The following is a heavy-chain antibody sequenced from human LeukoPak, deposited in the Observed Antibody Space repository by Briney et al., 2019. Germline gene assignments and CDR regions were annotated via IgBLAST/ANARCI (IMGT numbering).Heavy chain of an antibody. Sequence: PGGSLRLSCSASGFTFSNYWMSWVRQAPGKGLEWVSAISGSGGSTYYADSVKGRFTISRDNSKNTLYLQMNSLRAEDTAVYYCAKDFSSSWVAFDYWGQGTLVTVSS. CDR2: ISGSGGST. D-gene: IGHD6-13*01. CDR1: GFTFSNYW. J-gene: IGHJ4*02. V-gene: IGHV3-23*01. CDR3: AKDFSSSWVAFDY.